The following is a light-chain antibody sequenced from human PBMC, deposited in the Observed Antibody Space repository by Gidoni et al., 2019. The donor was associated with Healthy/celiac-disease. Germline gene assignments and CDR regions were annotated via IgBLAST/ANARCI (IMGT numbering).Light chain of an antibody. CDR1: QSVSSY. V-gene: IGKV3-11*01. CDR3: QQRSNWPPLT. Sequence: IVLTQSPATLSLSPVERATLSCMASQSVSSYLAWYQQKPGQAPRLLIYDASNRATGIPARFSGSGSGTDFTLTISSLEPEDFAVYYCQQRSNWPPLTFGGGTKVEIK. CDR2: DAS. J-gene: IGKJ4*01.